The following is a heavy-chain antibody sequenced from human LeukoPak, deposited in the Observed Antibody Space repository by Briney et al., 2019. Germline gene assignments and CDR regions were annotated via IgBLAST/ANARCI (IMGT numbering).Heavy chain of an antibody. D-gene: IGHD2-2*01. V-gene: IGHV3-23*01. CDR2: ISGSGGST. CDR3: AKRDFYCSSTSCHFDY. Sequence: GGSLRLSCAASGFTFSSYAMSWVRQAPGKGLEWVSAISGSGGSTYYADSVKGRFTFSRDNSKNTLYLQMNSLRAEDTAVYYCAKRDFYCSSTSCHFDYWGQGTLVTVSS. CDR1: GFTFSSYA. J-gene: IGHJ4*02.